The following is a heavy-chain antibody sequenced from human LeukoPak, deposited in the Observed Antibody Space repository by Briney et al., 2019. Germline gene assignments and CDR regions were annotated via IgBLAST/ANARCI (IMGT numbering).Heavy chain of an antibody. CDR3: ARDLPHLRYCSSTSCPSAEYFQH. Sequence: SVKVSCKASGGTFSSYAISWVRQAPGQGLEWMGGSIPILGTANYAQKFQGRVTITADESTSTAYMELSSLRSEDTAVYYCARDLPHLRYCSSTSCPSAEYFQHWGQGTLVTVSS. CDR1: GGTFSSYA. J-gene: IGHJ1*01. D-gene: IGHD2-2*01. V-gene: IGHV1-69*13. CDR2: SIPILGTA.